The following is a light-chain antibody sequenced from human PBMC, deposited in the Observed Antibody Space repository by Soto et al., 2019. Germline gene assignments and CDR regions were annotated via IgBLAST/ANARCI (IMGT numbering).Light chain of an antibody. V-gene: IGKV3-20*01. CDR3: QQYSDLPMT. CDR2: GAS. CDR1: QSVSSSY. Sequence: EIVLTQSPGTLSLAPGERSTLSCRASQSVSSSYLAWYQQKPGQAPRLLIYGASSRASGIPDRFRGSRSGTNFTLSISRLEPEDFAVYFCQQYSDLPMTFGQGTRLEIK. J-gene: IGKJ5*01.